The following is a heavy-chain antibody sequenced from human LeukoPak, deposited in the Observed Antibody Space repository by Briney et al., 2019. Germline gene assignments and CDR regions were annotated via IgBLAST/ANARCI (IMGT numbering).Heavy chain of an antibody. CDR3: ARDLFGIVVVPAAMGY. J-gene: IGHJ4*02. CDR2: INPNSGGT. D-gene: IGHD2-2*01. Sequence: ASVKVSCKASGYTFTGYMHWVRQAPGQGLEWMGWINPNSGGTNYAQNFQGRVTMTRDTSISTACMELSRLRSDDTAVYYCARDLFGIVVVPAAMGYWGRGTLVTVSS. V-gene: IGHV1-2*02. CDR1: GYTFTGY.